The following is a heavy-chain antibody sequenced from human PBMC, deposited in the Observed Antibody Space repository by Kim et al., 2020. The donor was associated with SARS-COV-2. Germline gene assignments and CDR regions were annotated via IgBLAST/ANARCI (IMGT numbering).Heavy chain of an antibody. Sequence: SETLSLICTVYGGSLSDYYWSWIRQPPGKGLEWIGEINHRGSTNYNTSLNSRVTISLDTSKNQFSLILRSVTAAETAVYYCARGLIGSGVSSYDYGLDV. D-gene: IGHD3-3*01. V-gene: IGHV4-34*01. CDR2: INHRGST. J-gene: IGHJ6*01. CDR1: GGSLSDYY. CDR3: ARGLIGSGVSSYDYGLDV.